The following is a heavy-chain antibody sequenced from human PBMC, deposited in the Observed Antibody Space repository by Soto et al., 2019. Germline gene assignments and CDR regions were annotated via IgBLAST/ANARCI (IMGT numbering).Heavy chain of an antibody. CDR3: ARVRWELLGFWFDP. D-gene: IGHD1-26*01. CDR1: GFTFSSYW. V-gene: IGHV3-7*03. CDR2: IKQDGSEK. Sequence: EVQLVESGGGLVQPGGSLRLSCAASGFTFSSYWMSWVRQAPWQGLEWVANIKQDGSEKYYVDSVKGRFTISRDNAKNSLYLQMNSLRAEDTAVYYCARVRWELLGFWFDPWGQGTLVTVSS. J-gene: IGHJ5*02.